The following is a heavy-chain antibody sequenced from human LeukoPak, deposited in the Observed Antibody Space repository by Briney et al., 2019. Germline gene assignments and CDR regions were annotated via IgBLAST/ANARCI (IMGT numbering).Heavy chain of an antibody. Sequence: SQTLSLTCTVSGGSISSYYWSWIRQPPGKGLEWIGYIYYSESTNYNPSLKSRVTISVDTSKNQFSLKLSSVTAADTAVYYCARLSRGEVGANLLGRQGVDYWGQGTLVTVSS. CDR2: IYYSEST. V-gene: IGHV4-59*08. D-gene: IGHD1-26*01. J-gene: IGHJ4*02. CDR1: GGSISSYY. CDR3: ARLSRGEVGANLLGRQGVDY.